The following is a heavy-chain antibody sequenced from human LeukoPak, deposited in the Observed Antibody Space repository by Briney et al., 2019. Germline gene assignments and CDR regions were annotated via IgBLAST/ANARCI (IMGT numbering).Heavy chain of an antibody. CDR3: ARLVVVVPADTDAFNI. D-gene: IGHD2-2*01. J-gene: IGHJ3*02. CDR2: INPNSGGT. Sequence: ASVKVSCKASGYTFTGYYMHWVRQAPGQGLEWMGWINPNSGGTNYAQKFQARVTMTRDTSINTAYMELRRLRSDDTAVYYCARLVVVVPADTDAFNIWGQGTMVTVSS. CDR1: GYTFTGYY. V-gene: IGHV1-2*02.